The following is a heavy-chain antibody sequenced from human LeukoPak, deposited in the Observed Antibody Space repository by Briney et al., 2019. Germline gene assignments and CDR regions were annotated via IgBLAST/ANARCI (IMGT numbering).Heavy chain of an antibody. D-gene: IGHD1-7*01. J-gene: IGHJ4*02. CDR1: GFTFSSYA. CDR2: ISSSSSYI. V-gene: IGHV3-21*01. CDR3: ARAHNWKYGTFDY. Sequence: PGGSLRLSCAASGFTFSSYAMSWVRQAPGKGLEWVSCISSSSSYIYYADSVKGRFTISRDNAKNSLYLQTNSLRVEDTAVYYCARAHNWKYGTFDYWGQGTLVTVSS.